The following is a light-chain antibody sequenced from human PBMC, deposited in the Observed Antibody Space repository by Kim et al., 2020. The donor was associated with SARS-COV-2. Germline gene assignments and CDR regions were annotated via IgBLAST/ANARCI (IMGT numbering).Light chain of an antibody. CDR1: QSVSSY. CDR2: DAS. Sequence: PGERATLSCRASQSVSSYLAWYQQKPGQAPRLLIYDASNRVTGIPARFSVSGSGTDFTLTISSLEPEDFAVYYCQQRTNWPPTFGQGTRLEI. CDR3: QQRTNWPPT. J-gene: IGKJ5*01. V-gene: IGKV3-11*01.